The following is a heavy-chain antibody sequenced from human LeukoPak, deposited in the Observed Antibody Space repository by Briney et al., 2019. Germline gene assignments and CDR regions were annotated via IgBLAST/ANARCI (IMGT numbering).Heavy chain of an antibody. Sequence: PSETLSLTCAVYGGSFSGYYWSWIRQPPGKGLEWVSRSNNDGSTTNYADSVKGRFTISRDNAKNTLYLQMNSLRGEDTAVYYCVRALASPDDYWGQGALFTVSS. J-gene: IGHJ4*02. CDR1: GGSFSGYY. CDR3: VRALASPDDY. V-gene: IGHV3-74*01. CDR2: SNNDGSTT.